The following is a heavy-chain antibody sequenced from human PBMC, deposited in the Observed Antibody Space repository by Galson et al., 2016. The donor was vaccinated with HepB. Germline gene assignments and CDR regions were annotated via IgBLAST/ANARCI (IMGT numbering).Heavy chain of an antibody. CDR3: AGEGASGYALDY. D-gene: IGHD6-25*01. V-gene: IGHV6-1*01. J-gene: IGHJ4*02. CDR2: TYYRSKWYN. CDR1: GDSVSGNAAT. Sequence: CAISGDSVSGNAATWNWIRQSPSRGLEWLGRTYYRSKWYNDYAESVKSRITINPDTSKNQFSLQLHSVTPDDTAVYYCAGEGASGYALDYWGQGTLVTVSS.